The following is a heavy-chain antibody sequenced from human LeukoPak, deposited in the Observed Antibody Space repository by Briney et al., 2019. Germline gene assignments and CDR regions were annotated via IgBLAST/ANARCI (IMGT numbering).Heavy chain of an antibody. Sequence: GGSLRLSCAASGFTFSSYAMSWVRQAPGKGLEWVSAISGSGGSTYYADSVKGRFTISRDNSKNSLYLQMNSLRAEDTAVYYCARGGRLLEWLPKDYWGQGTLVIVSS. CDR3: ARGGRLLEWLPKDY. CDR1: GFTFSSYA. J-gene: IGHJ4*02. CDR2: ISGSGGST. V-gene: IGHV3-23*01. D-gene: IGHD3-3*01.